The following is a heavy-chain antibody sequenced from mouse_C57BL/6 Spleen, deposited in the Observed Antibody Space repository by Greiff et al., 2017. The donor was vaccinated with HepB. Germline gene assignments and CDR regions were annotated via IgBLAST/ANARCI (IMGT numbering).Heavy chain of an antibody. Sequence: DVMLVESGGGLVQPGGSLSLSCAASGFTFTDYYMSWVRQPPGKALEWLGFIRNKANGYTTEYSASVKGRFTISRDNSQSILYLQMNALRAEDSATYYCARYIRDSSGYFDYWGQGTTLTVSS. V-gene: IGHV7-3*01. D-gene: IGHD3-2*02. J-gene: IGHJ2*01. CDR2: IRNKANGYTT. CDR3: ARYIRDSSGYFDY. CDR1: GFTFTDYY.